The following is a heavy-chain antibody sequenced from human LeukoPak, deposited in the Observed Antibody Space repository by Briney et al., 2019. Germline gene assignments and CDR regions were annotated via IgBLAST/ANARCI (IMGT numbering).Heavy chain of an antibody. V-gene: IGHV4-59*01. CDR2: IYYSGST. J-gene: IGHJ6*02. D-gene: IGHD3-10*01. CDR1: GGSISSYY. Sequence: SETLSLTCTVSGGSISSYYWSWIRQPPGKGLEWIGYIYYSGSTNYNPSLKSRVTISVDTSKNQFSLKLSSVTAADTAVYYCARDGSVPGQNYYYYGMDVWGQGPRSPSP. CDR3: ARDGSVPGQNYYYYGMDV.